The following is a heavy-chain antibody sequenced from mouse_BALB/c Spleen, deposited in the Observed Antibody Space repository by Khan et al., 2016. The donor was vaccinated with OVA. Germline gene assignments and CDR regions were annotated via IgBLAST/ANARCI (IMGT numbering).Heavy chain of an antibody. J-gene: IGHJ3*01. Sequence: QVQLKESGAELVKPGASVKLSCKASGYTFTSYYMYWVKQRPGQGLEWIGEINPSDGGSNFNEKFKNKATLTVDKSSSTAYMQVSSLTSEDSAVYYSTRGGYGGFAYWGQGTLVTVSA. CDR3: TRGGYGGFAY. D-gene: IGHD3-1*01. CDR2: INPSDGGS. CDR1: GYTFTSYY. V-gene: IGHV1S81*02.